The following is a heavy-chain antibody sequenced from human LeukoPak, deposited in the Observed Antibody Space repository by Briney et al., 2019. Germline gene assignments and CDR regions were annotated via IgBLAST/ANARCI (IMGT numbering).Heavy chain of an antibody. J-gene: IGHJ6*02. CDR1: GYTFTSYG. CDR3: ARDQDSWTGYYSYGMDV. Sequence: EASVKVSCKASGYTFTSYGISWVRQAPGQGLEWMGWISAYNGNTNYAQKLQGRVTMTTDTSTSTAYMELRSLRSDDTAAYYSARDQDSWTGYYSYGMDVWGQGTTVTVSS. D-gene: IGHD3/OR15-3a*01. V-gene: IGHV1-18*01. CDR2: ISAYNGNT.